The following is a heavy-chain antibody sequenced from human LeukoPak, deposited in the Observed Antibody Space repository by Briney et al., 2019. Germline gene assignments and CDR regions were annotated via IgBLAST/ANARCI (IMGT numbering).Heavy chain of an antibody. Sequence: SETLSLTCTVSGGSISSSSYYWGWIRQPPGKGLEWIGSIYYSGSTHYNPSLKSRVTISVDTSKNQFSLKLSSVTAADTAVYYCASDNEYFQHWGQGTLVTVSS. J-gene: IGHJ1*01. CDR3: ASDNEYFQH. CDR1: GGSISSSSYY. CDR2: IYYSGST. V-gene: IGHV4-39*01.